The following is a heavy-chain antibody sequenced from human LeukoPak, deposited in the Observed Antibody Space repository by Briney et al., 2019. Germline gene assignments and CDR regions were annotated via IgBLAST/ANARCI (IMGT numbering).Heavy chain of an antibody. J-gene: IGHJ6*03. CDR3: ARRSGYCSGGSCYSVRYYYYYYMDV. Sequence: PSETLSLTCTVSGGSISSSSYYWGWIRQPPGKGLEWIGSIYYSGSTYYNPSLRSRVTISVDTSKNQFSLKLSSVTAADTAVYYCARRSGYCSGGSCYSVRYYYYYYMDVWGKGTTVTISS. CDR1: GGSISSSSYY. D-gene: IGHD2-15*01. CDR2: IYYSGST. V-gene: IGHV4-39*07.